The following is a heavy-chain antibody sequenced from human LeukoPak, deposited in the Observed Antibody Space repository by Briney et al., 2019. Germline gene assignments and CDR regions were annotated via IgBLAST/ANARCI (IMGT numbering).Heavy chain of an antibody. Sequence: ASVKVSCKASGYTFTDYYIHWVRQAPGQRFEWMGWINPKSGATHYVERFQGRVIMTTDTSISTVYMELTRLTSDDTATYYCARRGSYYDYWGQGILVTVSS. J-gene: IGHJ4*02. CDR3: ARRGSYYDY. CDR2: INPKSGAT. V-gene: IGHV1-2*02. CDR1: GYTFTDYY. D-gene: IGHD3-10*01.